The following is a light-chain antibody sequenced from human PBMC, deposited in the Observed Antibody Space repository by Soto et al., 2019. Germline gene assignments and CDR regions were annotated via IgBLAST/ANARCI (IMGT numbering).Light chain of an antibody. CDR3: QQYNNWLRT. V-gene: IGKV3-15*01. CDR1: QSVSTN. CDR2: GAS. Sequence: EIVMTQSPATLSVSPGERATLSCRASQSVSTNLAWYQQKPGQALRLLISGASTRATGIPARFSGSGSGTEFTLTISSLQSEDFAVYYCQQYNNWLRTFGQGTKVDIK. J-gene: IGKJ1*01.